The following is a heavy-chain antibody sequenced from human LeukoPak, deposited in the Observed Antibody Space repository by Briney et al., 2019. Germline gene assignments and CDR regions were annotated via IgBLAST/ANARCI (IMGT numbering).Heavy chain of an antibody. Sequence: SETLSLTCAVSGGSISSSNWWSWVRQPPGKGLEWIGEIYHSGGTNYNPSLKSRVTISVDKSKNQFSLKLSSVTAADTAVYYCARLSYSSGSPFDYWGQGTLVTVSS. D-gene: IGHD6-19*01. J-gene: IGHJ4*02. CDR2: IYHSGGT. CDR3: ARLSYSSGSPFDY. CDR1: GGSISSSNW. V-gene: IGHV4-4*02.